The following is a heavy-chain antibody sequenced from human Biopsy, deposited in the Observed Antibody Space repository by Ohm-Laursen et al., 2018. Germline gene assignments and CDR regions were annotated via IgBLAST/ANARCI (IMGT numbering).Heavy chain of an antibody. V-gene: IGHV3-23*01. CDR3: QSGYVANSG. J-gene: IGHJ4*02. CDR2: ITGSGGST. CDR1: GFTFSSYA. D-gene: IGHD4/OR15-4a*01. Sequence: SLRLSCTAPGFTFSSYAMNWVRQAPGKGLEWVSGITGSGGSTYYTDSVKGRFTISRDNSKNTLYLQMNSLRAEDTAVYYCQSGYVANSGWGQGTLVTVSS.